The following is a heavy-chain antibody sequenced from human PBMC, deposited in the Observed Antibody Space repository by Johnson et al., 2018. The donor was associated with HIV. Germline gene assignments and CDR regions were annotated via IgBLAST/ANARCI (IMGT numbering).Heavy chain of an antibody. J-gene: IGHJ3*02. D-gene: IGHD3-10*01. CDR2: ISSNGDT. CDR3: AKVGLGVLLDAFDI. V-gene: IGHV3-64*01. Sequence: EVQLVESGGGLVQPGGSLRLSCAASGFTFSTYALHWVRQAPGKGLEYVSAISSNGDTYYANSVKGRFTISRDNSKNTLYLQMNSLRAEDTAVYYCAKVGLGVLLDAFDIWGQGTMVTVSS. CDR1: GFTFSTYA.